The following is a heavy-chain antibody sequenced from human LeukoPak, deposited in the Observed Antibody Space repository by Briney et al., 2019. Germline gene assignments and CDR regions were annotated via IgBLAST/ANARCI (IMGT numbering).Heavy chain of an antibody. D-gene: IGHD3-22*01. V-gene: IGHV3-23*01. J-gene: IGHJ4*02. CDR2: ISGSGGST. CDR3: AKDYYDSSGYPDY. CDR1: GFTFSSNW. Sequence: PGGSLRLSCAASGFTFSSNWMHWVRQAPGKGLEWVSAISGSGGSTYYADSVKGRFTISRDNSKNTLYLQMNSLRAEDTAVYYCAKDYYDSSGYPDYWGQGTLVTVSS.